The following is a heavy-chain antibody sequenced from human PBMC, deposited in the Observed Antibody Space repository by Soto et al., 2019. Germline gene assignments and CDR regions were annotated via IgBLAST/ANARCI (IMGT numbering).Heavy chain of an antibody. Sequence: SETLSLACAVYGGSFSGYYWSWIRQPPGKGLEWIGEINHSGSTNYNPSLKSRVTISVDTSKNQFSLKLSSVTAADTAVYYCASFPVVVVPATDPVRFDPWAQGTLVTVS. CDR1: GGSFSGYY. CDR3: ASFPVVVVPATDPVRFDP. V-gene: IGHV4-34*01. D-gene: IGHD2-15*01. J-gene: IGHJ5*02. CDR2: INHSGST.